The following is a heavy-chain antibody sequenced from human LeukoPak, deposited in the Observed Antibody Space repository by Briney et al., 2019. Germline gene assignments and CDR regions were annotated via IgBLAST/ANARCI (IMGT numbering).Heavy chain of an antibody. CDR2: INHSGST. J-gene: IGHJ4*02. Sequence: SGTLSFTCAVYGGSFIGYYWSWIRQPPGKGLEWIGEINHSGSTNYNPSLKSRVTISVDTSKNQFSLKLSSVTAADTAVYYCARGVSSYDILTGYQFDYWGQGTLVTVSS. V-gene: IGHV4-34*01. D-gene: IGHD3-9*01. CDR3: ARGVSSYDILTGYQFDY. CDR1: GGSFIGYY.